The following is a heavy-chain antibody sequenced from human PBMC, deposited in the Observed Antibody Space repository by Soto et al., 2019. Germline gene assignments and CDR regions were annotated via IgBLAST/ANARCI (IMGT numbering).Heavy chain of an antibody. Sequence: GESLKISCQGPGYLFATYWIGWVRQIPGKGLEWMGSIYPGDSDTRYSPSFQGQVTISADKSISTASLQWNSLKASDTAIYYCARPSNGYVQHWGQGTLVTVSS. D-gene: IGHD5-18*01. J-gene: IGHJ1*01. CDR1: GYLFATYW. V-gene: IGHV5-51*01. CDR2: IYPGDSDT. CDR3: ARPSNGYVQH.